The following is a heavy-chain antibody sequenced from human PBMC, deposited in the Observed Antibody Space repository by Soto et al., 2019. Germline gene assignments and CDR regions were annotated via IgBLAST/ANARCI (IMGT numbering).Heavy chain of an antibody. CDR1: GYTFTSYG. V-gene: IGHV1-18*01. CDR3: ARDRYCSSPSCYPDLDF. J-gene: IGHJ4*02. CDR2: ISAYNGNT. Sequence: GASVKVSCKASGYTFTSYGISWVRQAPGQGLERMGWISAYNGNTNYAQKLQGRVTMTTDTSTSTAYMELRSLRSDDTAVYYCARDRYCSSPSCYPDLDFWGKGTLVPVSS. D-gene: IGHD2-2*01.